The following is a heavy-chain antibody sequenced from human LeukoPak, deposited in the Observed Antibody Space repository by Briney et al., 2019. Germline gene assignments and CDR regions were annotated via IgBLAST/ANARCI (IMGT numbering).Heavy chain of an antibody. CDR3: ARELLPAVTEGWFDP. CDR2: INPNSGDT. J-gene: IGHJ5*02. V-gene: IGHV1-2*02. D-gene: IGHD2-2*01. Sequence: ASVKVSCKASGYTFAGYYVHWVRQAPGQGLEWLGWINPNSGDTNYAQKFQGRVTMTRDTSISTAYMELSSLTSDDTAVYYCARELLPAVTEGWFDPWGQGTLVTVSS. CDR1: GYTFAGYY.